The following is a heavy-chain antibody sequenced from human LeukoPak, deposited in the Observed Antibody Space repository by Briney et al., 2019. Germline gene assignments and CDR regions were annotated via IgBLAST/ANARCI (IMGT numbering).Heavy chain of an antibody. Sequence: GGSLRLSCAASGFTFSDYYMSWIRQAPGKGLEWVSYISSSGSTIYYADSVKGRFTISRDNSKNTLYLQMNSLRAEDTAVYYCAKEPVVRITMVRGVIIPTRGSFDYWGQGTLVTVSS. D-gene: IGHD3-10*01. V-gene: IGHV3-11*04. CDR2: ISSSGSTI. CDR1: GFTFSDYY. J-gene: IGHJ4*02. CDR3: AKEPVVRITMVRGVIIPTRGSFDY.